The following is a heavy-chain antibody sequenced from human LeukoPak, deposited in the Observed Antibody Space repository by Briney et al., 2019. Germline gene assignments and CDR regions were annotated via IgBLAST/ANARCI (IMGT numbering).Heavy chain of an antibody. V-gene: IGHV5-10-1*01. J-gene: IGHJ5*02. Sequence: GESLKISCKGSGYSFTSYWISWVRQMPGKGLEWMGRIDPSDSYTNYSPSFQGLVTISADKSISTAYLQWSSLKASDTAMYYCARHMGDIVVVPAAKNWFDPWGQGTLVTVSS. CDR2: IDPSDSYT. D-gene: IGHD2-2*01. CDR1: GYSFTSYW. CDR3: ARHMGDIVVVPAAKNWFDP.